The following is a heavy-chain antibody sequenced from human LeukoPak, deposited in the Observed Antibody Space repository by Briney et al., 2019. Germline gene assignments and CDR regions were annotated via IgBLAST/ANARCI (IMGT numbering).Heavy chain of an antibody. J-gene: IGHJ4*02. CDR2: IKEDGSEK. CDR3: AKELGSGWSPLDY. Sequence: GGSLRLSCVDSGFTFSSNWMTWVRQAPGKGLEWVANIKEDGSEKYYGGSVKGRFTISRGNAKHSLYLQMDSLRAEDTAVYYCAKELGSGWSPLDYWGQGTLVTVSS. D-gene: IGHD6-19*01. V-gene: IGHV3-7*04. CDR1: GFTFSSNW.